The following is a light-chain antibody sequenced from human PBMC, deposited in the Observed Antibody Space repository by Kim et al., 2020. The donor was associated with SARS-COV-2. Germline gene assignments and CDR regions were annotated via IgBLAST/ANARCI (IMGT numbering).Light chain of an antibody. Sequence: QAVVTQEPSLTVSPGGTVTLTCGSSTGAVTSGHNPYWFQQKPDQAPRTLIYETSNKHSWTPARFSGSLLGDKAALTLSGAQPEDEAEYYCLLSYRGTWVFGGVTQLTFL. J-gene: IGLJ3*02. V-gene: IGLV7-46*01. CDR2: ETS. CDR3: LLSYRGTWV. CDR1: TGAVTSGHN.